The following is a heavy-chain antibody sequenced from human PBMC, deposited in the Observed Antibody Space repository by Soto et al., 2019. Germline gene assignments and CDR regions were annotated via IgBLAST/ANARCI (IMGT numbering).Heavy chain of an antibody. CDR1: GYIFVNYG. J-gene: IGHJ6*02. V-gene: IGHV1-18*01. D-gene: IGHD3-16*01. Sequence: QVQLVQSGDEVKKPGASVKVSCKASGYIFVNYGIAWVGQAPGQGLEWMGWISPYTGNTHSATKIQGRLTMTTDTSTSTAYMDLGSLTSDDTAVYYCVMVDNYVTPTPHDVWGQGTTVTVSS. CDR3: VMVDNYVTPTPHDV. CDR2: ISPYTGNT.